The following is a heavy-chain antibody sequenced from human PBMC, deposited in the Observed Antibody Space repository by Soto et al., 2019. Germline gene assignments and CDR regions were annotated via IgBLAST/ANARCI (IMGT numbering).Heavy chain of an antibody. V-gene: IGHV4-61*08. Sequence: SETLSLTCTVSGGSINSGGYYWSWIRQPPGKGLEWIGYIYYNGNTNYNPSLKSRVTISVDTSKNQISLELSSVTAADTAVYYCARHGAGTFDYWGQGTLVTVSS. CDR3: ARHGAGTFDY. D-gene: IGHD6-19*01. CDR2: IYYNGNT. CDR1: GGSINSGGYY. J-gene: IGHJ4*02.